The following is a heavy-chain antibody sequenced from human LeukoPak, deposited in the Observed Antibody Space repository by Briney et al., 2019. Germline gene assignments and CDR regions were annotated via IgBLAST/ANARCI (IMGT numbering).Heavy chain of an antibody. D-gene: IGHD2-8*01. CDR1: GYTFTSYG. CDR3: AREVNGGVYYYMDV. J-gene: IGHJ6*03. CDR2: ISAYNGNT. V-gene: IGHV1-18*01. Sequence: ASVKVSCKASGYTFTSYGISWVRQAPGQGLEWVGWISAYNGNTNYAQKLQGRVTMTTDTSTSTAYMELRSLRSDDTAVYYCAREVNGGVYYYMDVWGKGTTVTVSS.